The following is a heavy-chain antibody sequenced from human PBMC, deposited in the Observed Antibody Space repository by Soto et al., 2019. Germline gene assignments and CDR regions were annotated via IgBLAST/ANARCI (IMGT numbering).Heavy chain of an antibody. V-gene: IGHV1-69*01. CDR1: GGTFSSYA. J-gene: IGHJ6*02. CDR3: ARGSPAARGHYYYYGMDV. Sequence: QVQLVQSGAEVKKPGSSVKVSCKDSGGTFSSYAISWVRQAPGQGLEWMGGIIPIFGTANYAQKFQGRVTITADESTSTAYMELSSLRSEDTAVYYCARGSPAARGHYYYYGMDVWGQGTTVTVSS. D-gene: IGHD6-13*01. CDR2: IIPIFGTA.